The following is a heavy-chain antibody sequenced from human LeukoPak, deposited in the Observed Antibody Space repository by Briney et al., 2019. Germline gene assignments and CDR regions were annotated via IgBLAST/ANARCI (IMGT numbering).Heavy chain of an antibody. CDR1: GYSFSNYW. D-gene: IGHD3-22*01. CDR2: IYPGDSDT. Sequence: GESLKISCKGSGYSFSNYWIGWVRQMPGKGLEWMGIIYPGDSDTRYSPSFQGQVTISADKSISTAYLQWSSLKASDTAMYYCARPRDSAYCDYWGQGTLVTVSS. J-gene: IGHJ4*02. CDR3: ARPRDSAYCDY. V-gene: IGHV5-51*01.